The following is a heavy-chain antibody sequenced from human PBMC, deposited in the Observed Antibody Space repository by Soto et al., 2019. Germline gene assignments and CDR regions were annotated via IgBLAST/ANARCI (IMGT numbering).Heavy chain of an antibody. Sequence: PSETLSLTCTVSGGSINSNGYYWAWIRQPPGKGLEWIGSISYTGSTYSNPSLKSRVTISADTSKNQFSLNLNSVTASDTAVYFCARLHWNHFGGHWGQGALVTVSS. CDR3: ARLHWNHFGGH. CDR1: GGSINSNGYY. V-gene: IGHV4-39*01. J-gene: IGHJ1*01. CDR2: ISYTGST. D-gene: IGHD1-1*01.